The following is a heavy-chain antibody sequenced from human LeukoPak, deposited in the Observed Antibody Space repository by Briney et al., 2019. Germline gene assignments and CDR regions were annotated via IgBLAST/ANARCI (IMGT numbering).Heavy chain of an antibody. J-gene: IGHJ4*01. D-gene: IGHD2-21*02. CDR3: ARVPARRVVTTPTYFDY. V-gene: IGHV4-39*07. CDR2: IFYSGST. CDR1: GGSISSVPYY. Sequence: SETLSLTCTVSGGSISSVPYYWGWVRRPPGKGLEWVATIFYSGSTYYNPSLRSRVTMSVDTSKNQFSLKLSSVTAADTAVYYCARVPARRVVTTPTYFDYWGQGTLVTVSS.